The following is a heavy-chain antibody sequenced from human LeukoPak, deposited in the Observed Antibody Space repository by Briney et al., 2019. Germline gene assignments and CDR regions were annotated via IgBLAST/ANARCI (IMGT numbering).Heavy chain of an antibody. Sequence: GGSLRLSCAASGFTFSPYGMHWVRQAPGKGLEWVAFIMYDGRNKYYADSVKGRFTISRDNSKNTLYLQMNSLRAEDTAVYYCAKNIVDYGDYYALDIWGQGTMVTVSS. D-gene: IGHD4-17*01. CDR2: IMYDGRNK. CDR1: GFTFSPYG. V-gene: IGHV3-30*02. CDR3: AKNIVDYGDYYALDI. J-gene: IGHJ3*02.